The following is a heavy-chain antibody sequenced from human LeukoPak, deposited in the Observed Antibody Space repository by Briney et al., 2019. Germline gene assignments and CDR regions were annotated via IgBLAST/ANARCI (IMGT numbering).Heavy chain of an antibody. CDR1: GGTFSSYA. CDR3: ALQPHYYDSNGFLPLGY. J-gene: IGHJ4*02. V-gene: IGHV1-69*04. CDR2: IIPPLDIS. D-gene: IGHD3-22*01. Sequence: ASVKVSCKASGGTFSSYAINWVRQAPGHGLEWMGKIIPPLDISNYAQKFQGRVTITADKSTRTAYMELNSLRSEDTAVYFCALQPHYYDSNGFLPLGYWGQGTLVTVSS.